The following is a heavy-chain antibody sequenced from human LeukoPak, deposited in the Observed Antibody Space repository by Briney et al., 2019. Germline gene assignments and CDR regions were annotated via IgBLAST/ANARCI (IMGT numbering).Heavy chain of an antibody. D-gene: IGHD4-17*01. CDR1: GFTFDDYV. CDR2: INWNGGRT. J-gene: IGHJ4*02. V-gene: IGHV3-20*04. CDR3: ARDYDYGDYPGY. Sequence: GGSLRLSCAASGFTFDDYVMHWVRQAPGKGLEWVSGINWNGGRTGYADSVKGRFTISRDNAKNSLYLQMNSLRAEDTALYYCARDYDYGDYPGYWGQGTLVTVSS.